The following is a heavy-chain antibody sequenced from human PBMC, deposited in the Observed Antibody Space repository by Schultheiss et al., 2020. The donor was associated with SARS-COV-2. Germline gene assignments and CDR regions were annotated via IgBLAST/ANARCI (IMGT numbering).Heavy chain of an antibody. J-gene: IGHJ4*02. V-gene: IGHV1-46*03. CDR3: ARDSETYDSSGYSAFDY. D-gene: IGHD3-22*01. CDR1: GYTFTGYY. Sequence: ASVKVSCKASGYTFTGYYMHWVRQAPGQGLEWMGIINPSGGSTSYAQKFQGRVTMTRDTSTSTVYMELSSLRSEDTAVYYCARDSETYDSSGYSAFDYWGQGTLVTVSS. CDR2: INPSGGST.